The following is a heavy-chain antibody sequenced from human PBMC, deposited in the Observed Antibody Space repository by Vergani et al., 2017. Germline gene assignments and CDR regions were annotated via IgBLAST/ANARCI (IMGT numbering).Heavy chain of an antibody. J-gene: IGHJ4*02. V-gene: IGHV4-34*01. CDR2: INHSGST. CDR1: GGSFSGYY. Sequence: QVQLQQWGAGLLKPSETLSLTCAVYGGSFSGYYWSWIRQPPGKGLEWIGEINHSGSTNYNPSLKSRVTISVDTSKNQFSLKLSSVTAADTAVYYCARHIEGRVLYYDFWSGSTFDYWGQGTLVTVSS. CDR3: ARHIEGRVLYYDFWSGSTFDY. D-gene: IGHD3-3*01.